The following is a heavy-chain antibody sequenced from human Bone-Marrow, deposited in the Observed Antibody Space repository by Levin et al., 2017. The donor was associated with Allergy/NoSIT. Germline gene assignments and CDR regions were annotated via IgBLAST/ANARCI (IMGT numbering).Heavy chain of an antibody. D-gene: IGHD3-22*01. CDR3: ARELETYNYESSGYLNLDY. CDR2: VSSDGGGT. CDR1: GFTFTTYA. Sequence: GGSLRLSCAASGFTFTTYAMHWVRQAPGKGLEFVSLVSSDGGGTYYAGSVKGRFTISRDNSKNTLFLQMGSLRAEDTAVYYCARELETYNYESSGYLNLDYWGQGTLVTVSS. J-gene: IGHJ4*02. V-gene: IGHV3-64*02.